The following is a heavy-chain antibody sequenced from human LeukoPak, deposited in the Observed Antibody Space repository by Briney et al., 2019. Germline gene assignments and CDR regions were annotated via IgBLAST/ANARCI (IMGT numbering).Heavy chain of an antibody. J-gene: IGHJ4*02. CDR2: ISSSGSTI. V-gene: IGHV3-11*01. Sequence: GGSLRLSCAASGFTFSDYYMSWIRQAPGKGLEWVSYISSSGSTIYYADSVKGRFTISRDNAKNSLYLQMNSLRAEDTAVYYCARYLAGAQLLWFGESREQPGTVYFDYWGQGTLVTVSS. CDR3: ARYLAGAQLLWFGESREQPGTVYFDY. D-gene: IGHD3-10*01. CDR1: GFTFSDYY.